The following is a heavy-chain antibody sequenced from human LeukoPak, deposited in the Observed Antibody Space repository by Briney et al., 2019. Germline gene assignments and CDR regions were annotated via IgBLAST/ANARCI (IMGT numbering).Heavy chain of an antibody. CDR3: ARQPYGSGSYDY. CDR2: INHSGST. CDR1: GGSFSGYY. Sequence: SETLSLTCAVYGGSFSGYYWSWIRQPPGKGLEWIGEINHSGSTNYNPSLKSRVTISVDTSKNQFSLKLSSVTAADTAVYYCARQPYGSGSYDYWGQGTLVTVSS. D-gene: IGHD3-10*01. V-gene: IGHV4-34*01. J-gene: IGHJ4*02.